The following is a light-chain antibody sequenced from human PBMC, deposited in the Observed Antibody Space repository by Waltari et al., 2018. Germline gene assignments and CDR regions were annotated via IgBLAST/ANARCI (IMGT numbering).Light chain of an antibody. CDR2: GAS. Sequence: EIVLTQSPGTLSLSPGERVTLSCRASQSIGTFLAWYQQKPGQPPRLLIHGASIRAAGIPDRVSGSGSGTDFSLTISRLEPEDFAVYYCQHYVRLPVTFGQGTKVQIK. J-gene: IGKJ1*01. V-gene: IGKV3-20*01. CDR1: QSIGTF. CDR3: QHYVRLPVT.